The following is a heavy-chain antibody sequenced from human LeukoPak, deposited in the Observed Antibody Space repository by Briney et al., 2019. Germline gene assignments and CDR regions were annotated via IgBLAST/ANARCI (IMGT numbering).Heavy chain of an antibody. CDR3: ARDSSGYSGYDYYYMDV. CDR2: IYYSGST. D-gene: IGHD1-26*01. Sequence: PSETLSLTCTVSGGSISSYYWSWIRQPPGKGLEWIGYIYYSGSTNYNPSLKSRVTISVDTSKNQFSLKLSSVTAADTAVYYCARDSSGYSGYDYYYMDVWGKGTTVTISS. V-gene: IGHV4-59*01. CDR1: GGSISSYY. J-gene: IGHJ6*03.